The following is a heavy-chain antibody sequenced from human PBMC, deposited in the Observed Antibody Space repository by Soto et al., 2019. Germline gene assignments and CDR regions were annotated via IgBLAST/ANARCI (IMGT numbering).Heavy chain of an antibody. J-gene: IGHJ2*01. CDR1: GLSFSVST. D-gene: IGHD4-17*01. V-gene: IGHV3-23*01. Sequence: SLRLSCVASGLSFSVSTMTWVRQAPGKGLEWVSTTGLSGRTTYYGDSVKGRFTVSRDNSRNTLDLQMSSLRAEDTAVYYCATVQDNTDYYWIFDLWGRGTPVTVSS. CDR3: ATVQDNTDYYWIFDL. CDR2: TGLSGRTT.